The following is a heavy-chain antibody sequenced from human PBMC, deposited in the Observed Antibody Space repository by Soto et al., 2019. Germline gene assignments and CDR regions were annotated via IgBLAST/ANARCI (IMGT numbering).Heavy chain of an antibody. V-gene: IGHV4-38-2*01. CDR2: IYHSGST. CDR1: GYSLSSGYY. Sequence: SETLSLTCAVSGYSLSSGYYWGRIRQPTGKGLEWIGSIYHSGSTYYNPSLKSRVTISVDTSKNQFSLKLSSVTAADTAVYYCARVRSSPFRYFDYWGQGTLVTVPQ. J-gene: IGHJ4*02. CDR3: ARVRSSPFRYFDY.